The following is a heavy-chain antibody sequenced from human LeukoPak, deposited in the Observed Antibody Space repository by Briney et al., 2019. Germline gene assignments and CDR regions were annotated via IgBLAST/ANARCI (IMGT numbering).Heavy chain of an antibody. CDR3: ARHRMYYYDSSGRGVADAFDI. D-gene: IGHD3-22*01. V-gene: IGHV4-39*01. Sequence: PSETLSLTCTVSGGSISSSSYCWGWIRQPPGKGLEWIGSIYYSGSTYYNPSLKSRITISVDTSKNQFSLKLSSVTAADTAVYYCARHRMYYYDSSGRGVADAFDIWGQGTMVTVSS. J-gene: IGHJ3*02. CDR2: IYYSGST. CDR1: GGSISSSSYC.